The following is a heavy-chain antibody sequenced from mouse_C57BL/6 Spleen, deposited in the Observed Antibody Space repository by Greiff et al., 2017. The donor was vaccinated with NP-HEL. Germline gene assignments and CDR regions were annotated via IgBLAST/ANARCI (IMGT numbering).Heavy chain of an antibody. J-gene: IGHJ2*01. CDR3: ARHYSNRDY. CDR2: ISSGSSTI. V-gene: IGHV5-17*01. Sequence: EVKLMESGGGLVKPGGSLKLSCAASGFTFSDYGMHWVRQAPEKGLEWVSYISSGSSTIYYADTVKGRFPISRDNAKNTLFLQMPSLRSEDTAMYYCARHYSNRDYWGQGTTLTVAS. D-gene: IGHD2-5*01. CDR1: GFTFSDYG.